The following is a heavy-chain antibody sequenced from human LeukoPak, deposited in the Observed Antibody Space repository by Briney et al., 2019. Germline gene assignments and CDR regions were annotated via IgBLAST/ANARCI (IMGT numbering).Heavy chain of an antibody. CDR1: GYTFTSYG. V-gene: IGHV1-18*01. J-gene: IGHJ3*02. CDR2: ISAYNGNT. D-gene: IGHD3-22*01. Sequence: GASVKVSCKASGYTFTSYGISWVRQAPGQGLEWMGWISAYNGNTNYAQKLQGRVTMTTDTSTSTAYMELRSLRSDDTAVYYCARDTRRITMIVVVIKDALDIWGQGTMVTVSS. CDR3: ARDTRRITMIVVVIKDALDI.